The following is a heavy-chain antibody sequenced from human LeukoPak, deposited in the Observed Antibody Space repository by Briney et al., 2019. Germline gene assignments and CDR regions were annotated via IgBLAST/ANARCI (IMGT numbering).Heavy chain of an antibody. CDR1: GYLFTSYW. D-gene: IGHD3-22*01. CDR3: ARRIYYDTRHFDY. J-gene: IGHJ4*02. V-gene: IGHV5-10-1*01. Sequence: GESLKISCKGSGYLFTSYWITWVRQMPGKGLEWMGLIDPIDSYTNYSPSFQGHVTISTDKSISTAYLQWSSLEASDTAIYYCARRIYYDTRHFDYWGQGTLVTVSS. CDR2: IDPIDSYT.